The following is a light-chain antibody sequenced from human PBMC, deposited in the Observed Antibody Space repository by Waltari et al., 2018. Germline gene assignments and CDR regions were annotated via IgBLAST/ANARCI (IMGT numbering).Light chain of an antibody. V-gene: IGKV3-15*01. J-gene: IGKJ1*01. CDR2: GAS. Sequence: EIVMTQSPATLSVSPGERATLSCRASQGVSSNLAWYQHKPGQAPRRLIYGASTRATGIPARFSGSGSGTEFTLTISSLQSEDFAVYYCQQYNNWLGTFGQGTKVEIK. CDR1: QGVSSN. CDR3: QQYNNWLGT.